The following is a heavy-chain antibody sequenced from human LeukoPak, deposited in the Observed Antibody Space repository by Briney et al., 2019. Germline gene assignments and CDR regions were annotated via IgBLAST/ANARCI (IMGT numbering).Heavy chain of an antibody. CDR2: INPNSGGT. D-gene: IGHD3-10*01. CDR1: GYTFTGYY. CDR3: ARADMVRGAPFDY. V-gene: IGHV1-2*04. Sequence: ASVKVSCKASGYTFTGYYMHWVRQAPGQGLEWMGWINPNSGGTNYAQKFQGWVTMTRDTSISTAYMELSRLRSDDTAVYYCARADMVRGAPFDYWGQGTLVTVSS. J-gene: IGHJ4*02.